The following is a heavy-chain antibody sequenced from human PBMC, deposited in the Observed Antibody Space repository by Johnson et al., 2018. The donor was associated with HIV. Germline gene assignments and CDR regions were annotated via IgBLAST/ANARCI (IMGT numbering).Heavy chain of an antibody. D-gene: IGHD3-10*01. CDR2: ISGSGGST. CDR3: AKALLLWFGEALHAFDI. CDR1: GITVSSTY. V-gene: IGHV3-23*04. J-gene: IGHJ3*02. Sequence: MLLVESGGGLVQPGGSLRLSCAASGITVSSTYMSWVRQAPGKWLEWVSAISGSGGSTYYADSVKGRFTISRDNSKNTLYLQMNSLRAEDTAVYYCAKALLLWFGEALHAFDIWGQGTVVTVSS.